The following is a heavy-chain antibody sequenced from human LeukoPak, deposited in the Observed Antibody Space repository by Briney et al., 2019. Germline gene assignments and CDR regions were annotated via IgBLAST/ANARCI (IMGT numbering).Heavy chain of an antibody. D-gene: IGHD2-15*01. V-gene: IGHV3-23*01. CDR1: GFTFSSYA. CDR3: AKDTTAWWYHRAYMNV. Sequence: GGSLRLSCAASGFTFSSYAMSWVRQAPGKGLEWVSAISGSGGSTYYADSVKGRFTISRDNSKNTLYLQMDSLRAEDTAVYFCAKDTTAWWYHRAYMNVWGKGTTVTVSS. CDR2: ISGSGGST. J-gene: IGHJ6*03.